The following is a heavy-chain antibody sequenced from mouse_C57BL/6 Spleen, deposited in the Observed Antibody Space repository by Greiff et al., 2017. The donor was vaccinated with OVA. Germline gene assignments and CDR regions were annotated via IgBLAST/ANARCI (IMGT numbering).Heavy chain of an antibody. CDR1: GYTFTSYW. Sequence: QVQLQQPGAELVRPGSSVKLSCKASGYTFTSYWMHWVKQRPIQGLEWIGNIDPSDSETHYNQKFKDKATLTVDKSSSTAYMQLSSLTSEDSAVYYCARGWYYGSSYDWYFDVWGTGTTVTVSS. CDR2: IDPSDSET. D-gene: IGHD1-1*01. J-gene: IGHJ1*03. CDR3: ARGWYYGSSYDWYFDV. V-gene: IGHV1-52*01.